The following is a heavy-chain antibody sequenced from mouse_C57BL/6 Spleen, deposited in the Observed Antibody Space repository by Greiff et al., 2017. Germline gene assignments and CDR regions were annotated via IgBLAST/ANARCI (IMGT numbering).Heavy chain of an antibody. CDR2: IYPGSGST. V-gene: IGHV1-55*01. CDR1: GYTFTSYW. CDR3: ARAGSYGSSSFAY. D-gene: IGHD1-1*01. J-gene: IGHJ3*01. Sequence: QVQLQQPGAELVKPGASVKMSCKASGYTFTSYWITWVKQRPGQGLEWIGDIYPGSGSTNYNEKFKSKAPLTVDTSSSTAYMQRSSLTSEDSAVYYGARAGSYGSSSFAYWGQGTLVTVSA.